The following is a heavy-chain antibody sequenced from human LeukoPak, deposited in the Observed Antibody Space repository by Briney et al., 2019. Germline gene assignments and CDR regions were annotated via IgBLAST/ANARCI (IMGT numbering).Heavy chain of an antibody. CDR3: ASQEMATITGYFDY. D-gene: IGHD5-24*01. CDR2: IIPIFGTA. Sequence: SVKVSCKASGGTFSSYAISWLRQAPGQGLEWMGGIIPIFGTANYAQKFQGRVTITADESTSTAYMELSSLRSEDTAVYYCASQEMATITGYFDYWGQGTLVTVSS. CDR1: GGTFSSYA. J-gene: IGHJ4*02. V-gene: IGHV1-69*13.